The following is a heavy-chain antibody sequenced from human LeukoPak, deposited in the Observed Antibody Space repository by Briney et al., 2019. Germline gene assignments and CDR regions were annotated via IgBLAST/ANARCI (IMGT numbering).Heavy chain of an antibody. D-gene: IGHD5-12*01. J-gene: IGHJ4*02. CDR3: AREGYSGYDYEGYYFDY. CDR1: GGTFSSYA. CDR2: IIPIFGTA. Sequence: GASVKVSCKASGGTFSSYAISWVRQAPGQGLEWMGGIIPIFGTANYAQKFQGRVTITADKSTSTAYMELSSLRSEDTAVYYCAREGYSGYDYEGYYFDYWGQGTLVTVSS. V-gene: IGHV1-69*06.